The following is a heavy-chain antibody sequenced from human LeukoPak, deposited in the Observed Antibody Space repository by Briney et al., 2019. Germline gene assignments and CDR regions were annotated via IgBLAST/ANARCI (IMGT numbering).Heavy chain of an antibody. CDR1: GYSVMDLS. CDR2: FDPEDGET. J-gene: IGHJ3*02. V-gene: IGHV1-24*01. D-gene: IGHD3/OR15-3a*01. CDR3: ATPGPDWGDAFDI. Sequence: GASVKVSCKVSGYSVMDLSMHWVRQAPGKGLEWMGGFDPEDGETIYAQKFQGRVTMTEDTSTDTAYMELSSLRSEDTAVYYCATPGPDWGDAFDIWGQGTMVTVSS.